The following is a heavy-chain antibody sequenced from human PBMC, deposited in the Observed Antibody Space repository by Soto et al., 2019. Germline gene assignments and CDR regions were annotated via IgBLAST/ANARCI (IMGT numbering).Heavy chain of an antibody. J-gene: IGHJ6*02. D-gene: IGHD5-12*01. CDR3: ASGEQIGYDYHGMGV. CDR2: IIPILGIA. V-gene: IGHV1-69*02. CDR1: GGTFSSYT. Sequence: QVQLVQSGAEVKKPGSSVKVSCKASGGTFSSYTISWVRQAPGQGLEWMGRIIPILGIANYAQKFQGRVTITADQSTSTDYMELSSLRSEDTAVYYCASGEQIGYDYHGMGVWGPGTTVTVSS.